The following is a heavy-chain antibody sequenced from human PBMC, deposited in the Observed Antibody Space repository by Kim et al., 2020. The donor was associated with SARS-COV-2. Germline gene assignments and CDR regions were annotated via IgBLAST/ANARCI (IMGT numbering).Heavy chain of an antibody. J-gene: IGHJ4*02. CDR1: GFTFSSSW. Sequence: GGSLRLSCAASGFTFSSSWMQWVRQPPGEGLVWVSRINADGSDRNHAGSVEGRFTISRDNAKNTLYLQMNNLRPDDSGVYYCAKTGSFRYDDWGQGTLVT. CDR3: AKTGSFRYDD. CDR2: INADGSDR. D-gene: IGHD5-12*01. V-gene: IGHV3-74*01.